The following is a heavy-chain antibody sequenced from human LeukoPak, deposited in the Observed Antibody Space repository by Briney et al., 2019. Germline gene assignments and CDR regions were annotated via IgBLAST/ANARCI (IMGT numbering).Heavy chain of an antibody. CDR3: AREYYYDSSGYYKQYYFDY. J-gene: IGHJ4*02. CDR2: IYTSGST. CDR1: GGSISSGSYY. D-gene: IGHD3-22*01. Sequence: PSQTLSLTCTVSGGSISSGSYYWSWIRQPAGKGLEWIGRIYTSGSTNYNPSLKSRVTISVDTSKNQFSLKLSSVTAADTAVYYCAREYYYDSSGYYKQYYFDYWGQGTLVTVSS. V-gene: IGHV4-61*02.